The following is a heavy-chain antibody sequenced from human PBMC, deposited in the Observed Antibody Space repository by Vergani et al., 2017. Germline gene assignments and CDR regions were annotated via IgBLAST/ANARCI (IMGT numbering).Heavy chain of an antibody. J-gene: IGHJ6*03. Sequence: QVQLQQWGGGLLKPSETLSLTCVVNGGSFTSYHWTWIRQSPGEGLEWVGDMDHTVRPEYNPSLKSRLTMYVDNSRNQFSLALNSVTATDTAIYFCARVNTETNGQLYYYYYMDVWGQGTAVTVS. CDR3: ARVNTETNGQLYYYYYMDV. V-gene: IGHV4-34*01. CDR2: MDHTVRP. CDR1: GGSFTSYH. D-gene: IGHD4-11*01.